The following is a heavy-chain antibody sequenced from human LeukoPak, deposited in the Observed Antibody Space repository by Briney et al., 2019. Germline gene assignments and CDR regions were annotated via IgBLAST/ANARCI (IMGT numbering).Heavy chain of an antibody. CDR2: IYSGGTT. J-gene: IGHJ4*02. Sequence: GGSLRLSCAASGFTVSSNYMSWVRQAPGKGLEWVSVIYSGGTTYYADSVKGRFTISRDDSKNTLYLQMNSLRAEDTAAYFCARGGAAGSFDYWGQGSLVTVSS. D-gene: IGHD6-13*01. CDR3: ARGGAAGSFDY. CDR1: GFTVSSNY. V-gene: IGHV3-66*01.